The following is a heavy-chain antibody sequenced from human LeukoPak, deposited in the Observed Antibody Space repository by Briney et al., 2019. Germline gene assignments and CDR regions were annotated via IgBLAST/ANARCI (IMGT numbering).Heavy chain of an antibody. CDR1: GYTFTSYY. CDR3: AREFGELSYYFDY. J-gene: IGHJ4*02. V-gene: IGHV1-69*13. D-gene: IGHD3-10*01. Sequence: SVKVSCKASGYTFTSYYMHWVRQAPGQGLERMGGIIPIFGTANYAQKFQGRVTITADESTSTAYMELSSLRSEDTAVYYCAREFGELSYYFDYWGQGTLVTVSS. CDR2: IIPIFGTA.